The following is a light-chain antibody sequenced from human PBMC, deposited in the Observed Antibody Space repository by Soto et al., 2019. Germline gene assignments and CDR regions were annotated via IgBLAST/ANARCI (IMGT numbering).Light chain of an antibody. CDR2: GAS. J-gene: IGKJ5*01. Sequence: ETVLTQSPGTLSLSPGERATLSCRASQSVSSNYLAWYQQKPGRAPRLLIYGASSRATGIPDRFSGSGSGTDFTLTISRLEPEDFAVYDYQQYGNSPITFGQGTRLEIK. V-gene: IGKV3-20*01. CDR1: QSVSSNY. CDR3: QQYGNSPIT.